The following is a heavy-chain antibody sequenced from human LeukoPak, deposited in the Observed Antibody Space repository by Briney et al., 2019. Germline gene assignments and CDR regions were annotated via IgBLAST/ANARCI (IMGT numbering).Heavy chain of an antibody. J-gene: IGHJ4*02. CDR2: ISYDGSNK. D-gene: IGHD6-19*01. V-gene: IGHV3-30-3*01. CDR1: GFTFSSYA. Sequence: PGGSLRLSCAAPGFTFSSYAMHWVRQAPGKGLEWVAVISYDGSNKYYADSVKGRFTISRDNSKNTLYLQMNSLRAEDTAVYYCARLAVAHPLDYWGQGTLVTVSS. CDR3: ARLAVAHPLDY.